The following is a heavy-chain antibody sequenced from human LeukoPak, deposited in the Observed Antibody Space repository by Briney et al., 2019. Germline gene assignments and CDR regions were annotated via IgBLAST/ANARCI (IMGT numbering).Heavy chain of an antibody. CDR1: GFTFSGSA. Sequence: GGSLRLSCEASGFTFSGSAMKWVRKASGKGLKWICRIRSKANSYAAPYAASVKGRFTISRDDSKNTAYLQMNSLKTEDTAVYYCTRLARYYYDSSGSRITPDYYFDYWGQGTLVTVSS. J-gene: IGHJ4*02. V-gene: IGHV3-73*01. CDR2: IRSKANSYAA. CDR3: TRLARYYYDSSGSRITPDYYFDY. D-gene: IGHD3-22*01.